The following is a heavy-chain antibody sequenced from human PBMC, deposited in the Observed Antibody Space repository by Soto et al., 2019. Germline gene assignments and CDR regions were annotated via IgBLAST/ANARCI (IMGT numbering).Heavy chain of an antibody. J-gene: IGHJ4*02. V-gene: IGHV3-49*03. CDR3: TRARTGNSGYYFDY. CDR1: GFTFGDYA. CDR2: IRSKAYGGTT. D-gene: IGHD1-1*01. Sequence: GGSLRLSCTASGFTFGDYAMSWFRQAPGKGLEWVGFIRSKAYGGTTEYAASVKGRFTISRDDSKSIAYLQMNSLKTEDTAVYYCTRARTGNSGYYFDYWGQGTLVTVSS.